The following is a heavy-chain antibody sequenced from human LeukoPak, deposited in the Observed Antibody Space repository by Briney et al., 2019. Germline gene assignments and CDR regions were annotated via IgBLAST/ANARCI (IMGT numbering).Heavy chain of an antibody. Sequence: SETLSLTCAVSGESISSGTWWNWVRQPPGKGLEWIGEVYHDGSTNYNPSLKSRVTISVDKSKNQFSLKLSSVTAADTAVYYCARTYYYDSSGRRIFDYWGQGTLVTVSS. V-gene: IGHV4-4*02. CDR2: VYHDGST. J-gene: IGHJ4*02. D-gene: IGHD3-22*01. CDR3: ARTYYYDSSGRRIFDY. CDR1: GESISSGTW.